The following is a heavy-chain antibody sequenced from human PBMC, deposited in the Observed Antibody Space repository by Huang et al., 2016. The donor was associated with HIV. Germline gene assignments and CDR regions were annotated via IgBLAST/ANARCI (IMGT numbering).Heavy chain of an antibody. J-gene: IGHJ4*02. CDR2: ISNEGSNK. CDR1: GFSFSTYG. D-gene: IGHD1-26*01. V-gene: IGHV3-30*18. CDR3: AKDGADEEWDIDY. Sequence: VQLVESGGGVVQPGRSLRLACAASGFSFSTYGLHWVRQAPGKGLEWVAVISNEGSNKYYAHSVKGRFTISRDTSENKVYLQMNSLRHEDTAVYYCAKDGADEEWDIDYWGQGTLVTVSS.